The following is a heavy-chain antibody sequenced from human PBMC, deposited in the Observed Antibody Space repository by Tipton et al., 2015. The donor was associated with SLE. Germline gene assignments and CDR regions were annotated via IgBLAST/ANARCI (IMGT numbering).Heavy chain of an antibody. CDR3: ARRGCSGGSCYSPFDY. CDR2: IYYSGST. J-gene: IGHJ4*02. CDR1: GGSFSGYY. D-gene: IGHD2-15*01. V-gene: IGHV4-59*12. Sequence: TLSLTCAVYGGSFSGYYWSWIRQPPGKGLEWIGYIYYSGSTNYNPSLKSRVTISVDTSKNQFSLKLSSVTAADTAVYYCARRGCSGGSCYSPFDYWGQGTLVTVSS.